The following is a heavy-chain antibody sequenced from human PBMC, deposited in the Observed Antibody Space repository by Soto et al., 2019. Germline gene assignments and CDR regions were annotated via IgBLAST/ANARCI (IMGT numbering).Heavy chain of an antibody. V-gene: IGHV3-30*18. CDR3: AKESGGERYAAYFDL. J-gene: IGHJ4*02. CDR2: ISAGGNTT. Sequence: QVQLVESGGGVVQPGTSLRLACAASGFTLSNIGMQWVRQAPGKGLEWVAVISAGGNTTYYADSVKGRFTISRDNSKNPLFLQMNSLRTEDTAVYYCAKESGGERYAAYFDLWGQGTLVTVSA. D-gene: IGHD2-21*01. CDR1: GFTLSNIG.